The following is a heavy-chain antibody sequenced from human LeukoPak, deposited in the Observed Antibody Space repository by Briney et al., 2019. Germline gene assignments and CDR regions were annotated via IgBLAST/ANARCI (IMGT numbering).Heavy chain of an antibody. CDR2: IYYSGST. J-gene: IGHJ4*02. CDR3: ARGKLYGDYVDH. CDR1: GGSISSYY. Sequence: PSETLSLTCTVSGGSISSYYWSWLRQPPGKGLEWIGYIYYSGSTNYNPSLKSRVTISVDTSKNQFSLKLSSVTAADTAVYYCARGKLYGDYVDHWGQGTLVTVSS. V-gene: IGHV4-59*01. D-gene: IGHD4-17*01.